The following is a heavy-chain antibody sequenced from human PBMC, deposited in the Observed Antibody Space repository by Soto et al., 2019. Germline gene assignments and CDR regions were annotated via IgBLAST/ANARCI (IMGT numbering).Heavy chain of an antibody. V-gene: IGHV4-39*01. CDR3: ARREGQAGTFQH. CDR2: IFYSGST. D-gene: IGHD1-1*01. Sequence: QLQLQESGPGLVKSSETLSLTCTVSGGSISSSSFYWDWIRQPPGKGLEWIGSIFYSGSTYYNPSLKSRVTISFDTSKNQFSLKLSSVTAADTALYYCARREGQAGTFQHWGQGTLVTVSS. J-gene: IGHJ1*01. CDR1: GGSISSSSFY.